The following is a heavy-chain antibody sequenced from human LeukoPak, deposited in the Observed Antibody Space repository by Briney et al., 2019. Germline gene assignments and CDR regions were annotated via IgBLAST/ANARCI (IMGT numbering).Heavy chain of an antibody. J-gene: IGHJ4*02. V-gene: IGHV1-2*02. CDR1: GCTFTGYY. Sequence: ASVKVSCKASGCTFTGYYLHWVRQAAGQGLEWMGWINPNSGGTNYAQKFQGRVTMTSDTSISTADMELSGLRSDDTAVYYCARDRACSSTSCYAGMADYWGQGTLVTVSS. D-gene: IGHD2-2*01. CDR2: INPNSGGT. CDR3: ARDRACSSTSCYAGMADY.